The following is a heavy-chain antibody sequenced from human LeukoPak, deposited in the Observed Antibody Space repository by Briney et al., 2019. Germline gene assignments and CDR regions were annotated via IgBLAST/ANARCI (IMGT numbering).Heavy chain of an antibody. Sequence: PSETLSLTCTVSGGSISSYYWSRIRQPPGKGLEWIGYIYYSGSTNYNPSLKSRVTISVDTSKNQFSLKLSSVTAADTAVYYCARLSVGLIDYWGQGTLVTVSS. D-gene: IGHD1-26*01. V-gene: IGHV4-59*08. J-gene: IGHJ4*02. CDR1: GGSISSYY. CDR2: IYYSGST. CDR3: ARLSVGLIDY.